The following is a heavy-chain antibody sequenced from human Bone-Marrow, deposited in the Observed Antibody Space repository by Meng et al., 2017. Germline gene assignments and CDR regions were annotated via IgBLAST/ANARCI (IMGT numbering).Heavy chain of an antibody. J-gene: IGHJ4*02. D-gene: IGHD6-13*01. CDR1: GYNFPDYW. CDR3: ARDEDISAAGKLFGDY. Sequence: QVQLLQSGDEVKKPGASVKVSCSLSGYNFPDYWLHWVRRAPGQGLEWMGRIDPKSGAKNYAQRFQGRVTMTGDTSISTAYMELSGLRSDDTAMYYCARDEDISAAGKLFGDYWGQGTLVTVSS. V-gene: IGHV1-2*06. CDR2: IDPKSGAK.